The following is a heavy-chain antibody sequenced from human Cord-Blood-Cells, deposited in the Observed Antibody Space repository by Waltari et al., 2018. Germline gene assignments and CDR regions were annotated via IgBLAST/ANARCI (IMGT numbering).Heavy chain of an antibody. D-gene: IGHD1-26*01. CDR1: GGSFSGYY. V-gene: IGHV4-34*01. CDR3: ARLIVGATSHFDY. CDR2: INHSGST. Sequence: QVQLQQWGAGLLKPSETLSLTCAVYGGSFSGYYWSWIRQPPGKGLEWIGEINHSGSTNYNPVLKIRVTISVDTSKNQFSLKLSSVTAADTAVYYCARLIVGATSHFDYWGQGTLVTVSS. J-gene: IGHJ4*02.